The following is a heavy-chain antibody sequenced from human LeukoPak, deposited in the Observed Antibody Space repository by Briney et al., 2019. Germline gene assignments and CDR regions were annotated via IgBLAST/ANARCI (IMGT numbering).Heavy chain of an antibody. CDR3: AKPPHHYYDSSGYYSE. CDR1: GFTFSSYG. J-gene: IGHJ4*02. V-gene: IGHV3-30*18. CDR2: ISYDGSNK. Sequence: PGGSLRLSCAASGFTFSSYGMHWVRQAPGKGLEWVAVISYDGSNKYYADSVKGRFTISRDNSKNTLYLQMNSLRAEDTAVYYCAKPPHHYYDSSGYYSEWGQGTLVTVSS. D-gene: IGHD3-22*01.